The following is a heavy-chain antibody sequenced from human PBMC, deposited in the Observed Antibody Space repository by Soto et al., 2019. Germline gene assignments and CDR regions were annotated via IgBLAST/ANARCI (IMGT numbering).Heavy chain of an antibody. Sequence: SETLSLTSTVTGGSIISYYGSWIRQPPGTVLEWIVYIYYSGSTNYTPSLKSRVTISVDTSKNQFSLKLSSVTAADTAVYYCASTYYYDSSGYKTPGGLDYWGQGTLVTVS. V-gene: IGHV4-59*01. J-gene: IGHJ4*02. D-gene: IGHD3-22*01. CDR1: GGSIISYY. CDR3: ASTYYYDSSGYKTPGGLDY. CDR2: IYYSGST.